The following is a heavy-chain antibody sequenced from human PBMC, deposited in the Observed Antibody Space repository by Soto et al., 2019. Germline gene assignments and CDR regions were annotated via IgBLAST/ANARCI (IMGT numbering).Heavy chain of an antibody. CDR1: GFPLTSPGLC. CDR3: ARSIRGPRRFNGMDV. Sequence: SGPTLVNPSDTRTLTCTFSGFPLTSPGLCVSWTGQPPGKALEWLALIERDDDDKYYSTSLKTRLTISKDTRKNQVVLTMANMDPADTGTYYCARSIRGPRRFNGMDVWGKGPTVTVSS. D-gene: IGHD1-20*01. CDR2: IERDDDDK. V-gene: IGHV2-70*13. J-gene: IGHJ6*04.